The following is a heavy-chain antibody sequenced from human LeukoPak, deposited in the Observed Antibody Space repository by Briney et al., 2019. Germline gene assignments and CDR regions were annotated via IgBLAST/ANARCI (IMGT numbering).Heavy chain of an antibody. D-gene: IGHD3-16*01. J-gene: IGHJ4*02. Sequence: PGGSLRLSCAASGFTFSRFWIYWVRHAPGKGLVWVSRINGEGSETMYADSVKGRFTISRDNAKNTLYPQMNSLRAEDTAVYYCARVRMGDDFNPFDYWGQGTLVTVSS. CDR1: GFTFSRFW. V-gene: IGHV3-74*03. CDR2: INGEGSET. CDR3: ARVRMGDDFNPFDY.